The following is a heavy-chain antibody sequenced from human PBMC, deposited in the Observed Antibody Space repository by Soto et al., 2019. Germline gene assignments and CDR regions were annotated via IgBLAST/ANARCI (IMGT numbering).Heavy chain of an antibody. CDR2: IFSSGES. J-gene: IGHJ4*02. CDR1: GFTVSSTY. V-gene: IGHV3-53*01. D-gene: IGHD1-20*01. CDR3: ARGGIGMGRTFDH. Sequence: EVQLVESGGGLLQPGGSLRLSCAASGFTVSSTYMSWVRQAPGKGLEWVSIIFSSGESFYADSVKGRFTISRDSSDNTVYLQMNSLKAEDTAVYYCARGGIGMGRTFDHWGQGTLVTVSS.